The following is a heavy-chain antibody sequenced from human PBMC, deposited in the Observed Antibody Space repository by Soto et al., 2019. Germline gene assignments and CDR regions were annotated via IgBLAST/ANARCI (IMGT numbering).Heavy chain of an antibody. V-gene: IGHV3-30*03. D-gene: IGHD6-19*01. J-gene: IGHJ4*02. CDR2: ISFDGHNQ. CDR3: ASQQWLDPV. Sequence: PGVSLRLSFAASGFPFSKYGMHWVRQAPGKGLEWVAVISFDGHNQDYADSVKGRFTISRDNSKSTLYLQMNSLRAEDTAVYYCASQQWLDPVWGQGTLVTVSS. CDR1: GFPFSKYG.